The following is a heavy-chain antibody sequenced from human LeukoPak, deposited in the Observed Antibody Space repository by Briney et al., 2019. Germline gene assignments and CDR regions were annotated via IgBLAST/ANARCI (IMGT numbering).Heavy chain of an antibody. Sequence: GASVTVSCTASRYTFTGYYMHWVRQAPGQGLEWMGWINPNSGGTNYAQKFQGRVTMTRDTSISTAYMELSRLRSDDTAVYYCAGDLAYLAYSYGSNWYFDLWGRGTLVTVSS. D-gene: IGHD5-18*01. CDR1: RYTFTGYY. J-gene: IGHJ2*01. CDR2: INPNSGGT. CDR3: AGDLAYLAYSYGSNWYFDL. V-gene: IGHV1-2*02.